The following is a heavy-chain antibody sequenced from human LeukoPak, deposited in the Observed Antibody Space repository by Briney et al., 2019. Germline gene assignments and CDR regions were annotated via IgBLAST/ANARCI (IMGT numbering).Heavy chain of an antibody. J-gene: IGHJ5*02. CDR3: ARDPSPTYSNTWLYNWFDP. V-gene: IGHV1-2*02. D-gene: IGHD6-13*01. CDR2: INPNSGDT. Sequence: GASVKVSCKASGYTLTVYYIHWLRQAPGQGLEWMGWINPNSGDTKYAPKFQGRVTLTRDTSISTAYMDLSRLTSDDTAVYYCARDPSPTYSNTWLYNWFDPWGQGTLVTVSS. CDR1: GYTLTVYY.